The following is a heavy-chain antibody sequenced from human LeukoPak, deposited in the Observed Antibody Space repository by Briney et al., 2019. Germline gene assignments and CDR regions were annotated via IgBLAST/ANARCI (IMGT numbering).Heavy chain of an antibody. Sequence: PSETLSLTCAVYGGSFSGYYWSWIRQPPGKGLEWIGEINHSGSTNYNPSLKSRATISVDTSKNQFSLKLSSVTAADTAVYYCARGPSGSPIDYWGQGTLVTVSS. V-gene: IGHV4-34*01. CDR3: ARGPSGSPIDY. CDR1: GGSFSGYY. D-gene: IGHD1-26*01. J-gene: IGHJ4*02. CDR2: INHSGST.